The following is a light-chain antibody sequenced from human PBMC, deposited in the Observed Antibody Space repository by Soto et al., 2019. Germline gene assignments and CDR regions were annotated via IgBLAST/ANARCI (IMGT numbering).Light chain of an antibody. CDR2: DAA. CDR3: QQYSSYPLT. CDR1: QAISGY. Sequence: DIQMTQSPSTLSASVADRVTIACRASQAISGYLAWYQRKPGKAPKLLIYDAANLQTGVSSGFSGSGSGTEFTLTINSLQPDDFATYYCQQYSSYPLTFGGGTKVEIK. V-gene: IGKV1-5*01. J-gene: IGKJ4*01.